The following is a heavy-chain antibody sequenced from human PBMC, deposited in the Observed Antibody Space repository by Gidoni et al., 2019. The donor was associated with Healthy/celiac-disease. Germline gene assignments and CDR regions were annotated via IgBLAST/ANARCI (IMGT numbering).Heavy chain of an antibody. CDR3: ARDRSIAAPINYYYYGMDV. CDR1: GFTFSSYA. D-gene: IGHD6-6*01. J-gene: IGHJ6*02. CDR2: ISYDGSNK. Sequence: QVQLVESGGGVVQPGRSLRLSCAASGFTFSSYAMHWVRQAPGKGLEWVAVISYDGSNKYYADSVKGRFTISRDNSKNTLYLQMNSLRAEDTAVYYCARDRSIAAPINYYYYGMDVWGQGTTVTVSS. V-gene: IGHV3-30-3*01.